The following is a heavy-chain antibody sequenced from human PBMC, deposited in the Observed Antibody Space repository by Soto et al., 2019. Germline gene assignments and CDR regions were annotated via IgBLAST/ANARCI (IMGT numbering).Heavy chain of an antibody. CDR3: AKVIEGRPHTVSHFDY. D-gene: IGHD4-17*01. CDR2: IVASGSGS. CDR1: GFTFSTYA. Sequence: EVQFLESGGGLVQPGGSLTLSCAASGFTFSTYAMTWVRHAPGKGLEWVLSIVASGSGSYYADSVKGRFTLSRDNSRNTLYLQMSSLSAHDTAVYYCAKVIEGRPHTVSHFDYWCQGTVVSVSS. V-gene: IGHV3-23*01. J-gene: IGHJ4*02.